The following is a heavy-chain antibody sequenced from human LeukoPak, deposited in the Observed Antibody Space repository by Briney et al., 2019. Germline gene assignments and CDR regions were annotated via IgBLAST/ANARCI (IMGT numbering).Heavy chain of an antibody. J-gene: IGHJ4*02. V-gene: IGHV3-11*01. Sequence: GGSLRLSCAASGFTFSDDYMSWIRQAPGKGLEWVSYISSSGSTIYYADSVKGRFTISRDNAKNSLYLQMNSLRAEDTAVYYCARPHYYGSGSYYNSPPAPDYWGQGTLVTVSS. D-gene: IGHD3-10*01. CDR3: ARPHYYGSGSYYNSPPAPDY. CDR1: GFTFSDDY. CDR2: ISSSGSTI.